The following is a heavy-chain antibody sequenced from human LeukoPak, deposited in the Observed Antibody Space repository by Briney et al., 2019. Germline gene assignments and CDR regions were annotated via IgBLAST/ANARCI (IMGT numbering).Heavy chain of an antibody. CDR3: ARDSGSSGWYGDFDY. D-gene: IGHD6-19*01. CDR2: IYSGGST. CDR1: GFTVSSNY. Sequence: GGSLRLSCAASGFTVSSNYMSWVRQAPGKGLEWVSVIYSGGSTYYADSVKGRFTISRDNSKNTLYLQMKSLRAGDTAVYFCARDSGSSGWYGDFDYWGQGTLVTVSS. V-gene: IGHV3-66*01. J-gene: IGHJ4*02.